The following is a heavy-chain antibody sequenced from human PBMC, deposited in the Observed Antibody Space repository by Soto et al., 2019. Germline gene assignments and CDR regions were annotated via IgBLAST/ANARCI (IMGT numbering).Heavy chain of an antibody. D-gene: IGHD5-18*01. CDR1: GGTFSSYA. J-gene: IGHJ4*02. V-gene: IGHV1-69*06. Sequence: QVQLVQSGAEVKKPGSSVKVSCKASGGTFSSYAISWVRQAPGQGLEWMGGIIPIFGTANYAQKFQGRVTITADKSTITAYMELSSLRSEDTAVYYCASQRYRYGQNVDYWGQGTLVIVSS. CDR2: IIPIFGTA. CDR3: ASQRYRYGQNVDY.